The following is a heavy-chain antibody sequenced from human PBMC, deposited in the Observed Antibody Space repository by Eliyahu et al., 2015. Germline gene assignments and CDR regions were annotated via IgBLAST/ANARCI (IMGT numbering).Heavy chain of an antibody. CDR3: AKRRGGYTYYHGVDV. CDR2: ISYDGGDK. V-gene: IGHV3-30*18. D-gene: IGHD5-18*01. CDR1: GXTFLXX. J-gene: IGHJ6*04. Sequence: QVQLVESGGAVVQPGRSLRLSCAASGXTFLXXRXLHWVRRAPGKGLEWVAEISYDGGDKYYADSVKGRFTISRDNSKNALYLQMNSLRAEDTAVYYCAKRRGGYTYYHGVDVWGKGTTVTVSS.